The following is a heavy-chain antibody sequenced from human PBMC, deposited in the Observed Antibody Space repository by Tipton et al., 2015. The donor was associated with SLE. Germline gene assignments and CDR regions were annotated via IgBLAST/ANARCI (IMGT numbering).Heavy chain of an antibody. Sequence: TLSLTCTVSGGSLNSAGYFWNWIRQSPGTGLEWIGSISYNGDANHNPSLRRRLTLSIDTSENHFSLRLNSLTAADTALYFCARDPGERTFDIWGQGTMVIVSS. CDR2: ISYNGDA. CDR3: ARDPGERTFDI. CDR1: GGSLNSAGYF. J-gene: IGHJ3*02. D-gene: IGHD3-16*01. V-gene: IGHV4-31*03.